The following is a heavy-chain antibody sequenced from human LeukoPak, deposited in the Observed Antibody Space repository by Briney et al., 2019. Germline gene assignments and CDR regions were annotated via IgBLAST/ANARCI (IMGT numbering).Heavy chain of an antibody. CDR3: ATPNGYSSSWYAFDI. Sequence: ASVKVSCKVSGYTLTELSMHWVRQAPGKGLEWMGGFDPEDGETIYAQKFQGRVTMTEDTSTDTAYMELSNLRSEDTAVYYCATPNGYSSSWYAFDIWGQGTMVTVSS. D-gene: IGHD6-13*01. V-gene: IGHV1-24*01. J-gene: IGHJ3*02. CDR1: GYTLTELS. CDR2: FDPEDGET.